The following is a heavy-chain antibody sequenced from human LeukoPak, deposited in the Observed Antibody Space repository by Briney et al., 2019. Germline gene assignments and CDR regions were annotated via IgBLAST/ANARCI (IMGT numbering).Heavy chain of an antibody. V-gene: IGHV3-53*01. CDR3: ARDGAMDV. CDR1: GFIVDTNC. D-gene: IGHD4/OR15-4a*01. J-gene: IGHJ6*03. CDR2: IFSGGTT. Sequence: PGGSLRLSCAASGFIVDTNCMNWVRQAPGKGLEWVSVIFSGGTTYFSDSVKGRFTISRDDSKNTVYLQMNNLRAEDTAVYYCARDGAMDVWGKGTTVIVSS.